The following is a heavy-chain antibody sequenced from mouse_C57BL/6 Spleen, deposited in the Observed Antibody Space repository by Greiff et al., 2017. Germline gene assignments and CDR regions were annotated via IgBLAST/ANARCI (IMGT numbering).Heavy chain of an antibody. CDR2: IYPGDGDT. J-gene: IGHJ1*03. CDR1: GYAFSSSW. D-gene: IGHD1-1*01. CDR3: ARDYGSGYSYWYFDV. Sequence: VKLQESGPELVKPGASVKISCKASGYAFSSSWMNWVKQRPGKGLEWIGRIYPGDGDTNYNGKFKGKATLTADKSSSTAYMQLSSLTSEDSAVYFCARDYGSGYSYWYFDVWGTGTTGTVSS. V-gene: IGHV1-82*01.